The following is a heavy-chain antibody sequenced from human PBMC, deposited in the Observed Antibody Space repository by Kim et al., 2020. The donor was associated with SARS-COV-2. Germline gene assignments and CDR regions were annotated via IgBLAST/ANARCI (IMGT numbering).Heavy chain of an antibody. J-gene: IGHJ4*02. D-gene: IGHD6-19*01. CDR1: GDSVSSGSYY. CDR2: IYYTGST. CDR3: ARTSHPTSTTSGQWPFFDY. Sequence: SETLSLTCTVSGDSVSSGSYYWSWIRQPPGKGLEWFGYIYYTGSTNYNPSLKSRATISVDTSKDQFSLKLTSVTAADTALYYCARTSHPTSTTSGQWPFFDYWGQGTLVTVSS. V-gene: IGHV4-61*01.